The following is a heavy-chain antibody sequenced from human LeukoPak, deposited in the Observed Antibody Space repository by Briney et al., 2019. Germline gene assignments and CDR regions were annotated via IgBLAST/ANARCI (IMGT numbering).Heavy chain of an antibody. CDR1: GGSISSYY. V-gene: IGHV4-59*01. CDR2: IYYSGST. J-gene: IGHJ4*02. D-gene: IGHD6-13*01. CDR3: ARAKYSSSWYRDDY. Sequence: SETLSLTCTVSGGSISSYYWSWIRQPPGKGLEWIGYIYYSGSTNYNPSLKSRVTISVDTSKNQFSLKLSSVTAADTAVYYCARAKYSSSWYRDDYWGQGTLVTVSS.